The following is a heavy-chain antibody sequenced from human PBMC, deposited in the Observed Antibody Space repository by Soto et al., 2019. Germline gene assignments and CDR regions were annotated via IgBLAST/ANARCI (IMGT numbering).Heavy chain of an antibody. D-gene: IGHD3-10*01. J-gene: IGHJ4*02. CDR1: GFTFSSYG. CDR3: ARDLSVYTPGSEFGY. CDR2: LSYQGSDK. Sequence: PGGSLRLSCIASGFTFSSYGMHWVRQAPGKGLEWVALLSYQGSDKFYLDSVKGRFTISRDKPKTMLYLEMNSLRPDDTAVSYCARDLSVYTPGSEFGYWGQGTLVTVSS. V-gene: IGHV3-30*03.